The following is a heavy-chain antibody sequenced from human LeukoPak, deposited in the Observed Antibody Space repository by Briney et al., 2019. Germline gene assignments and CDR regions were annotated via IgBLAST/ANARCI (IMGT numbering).Heavy chain of an antibody. J-gene: IGHJ4*02. CDR1: GFTFSNAW. CDR2: IKSKTDGGTT. Sequence: PGGSLRLSCVASGFTFSNAWMNWVRQAPGEGLEWVGRIKSKTDGGTTDYAAPVKGRITISRDDSTNTLHLQMNSLKTEDTAAYYCTTSLAGAVTAVYPFDNWGQGTLVTVSS. CDR3: TTSLAGAVTAVYPFDN. D-gene: IGHD2-21*02. V-gene: IGHV3-15*01.